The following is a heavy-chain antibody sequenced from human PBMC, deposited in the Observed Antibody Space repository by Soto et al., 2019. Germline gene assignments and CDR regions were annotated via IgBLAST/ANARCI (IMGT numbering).Heavy chain of an antibody. CDR2: ISAYNGNT. CDR3: ARDHRGGTDAFDI. D-gene: IGHD2-15*01. J-gene: IGHJ3*02. V-gene: IGHV1-18*01. CDR1: GYTFTSFG. Sequence: QVQLVQSGAEVKKPGASVKVSCKASGYTFTSFGISWVRHAPAQGLEWMGWISAYNGNTNYAENLQGRVTMTTDTSTSTAYMEMSSLRSDDTAVYYCARDHRGGTDAFDIWGQGTMVTASS.